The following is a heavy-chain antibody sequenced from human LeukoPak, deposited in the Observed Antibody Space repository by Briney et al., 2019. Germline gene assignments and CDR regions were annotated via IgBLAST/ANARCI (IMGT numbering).Heavy chain of an antibody. J-gene: IGHJ5*02. CDR1: GYSISSGYY. CDR2: IYHSGST. V-gene: IGHV4-38-2*01. CDR3: ARRALHGADGSKYSLYWFDH. Sequence: TSETLSLTCAVSGYSISSGYYWGWIRPPPGKGLEWIGSIYHSGSTYYNPSLKSRVTISVDTSKNQFSLKLSSVTAADTAVYYCARRALHGADGSKYSLYWFDHWGQGTLVTVSS. D-gene: IGHD2-15*01.